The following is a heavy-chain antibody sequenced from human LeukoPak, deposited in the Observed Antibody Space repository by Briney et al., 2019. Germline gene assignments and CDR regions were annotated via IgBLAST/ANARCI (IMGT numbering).Heavy chain of an antibody. V-gene: IGHV3-21*03. CDR1: GFTFSDYR. D-gene: IGHD2-15*01. Sequence: GGSLRLSCAASGFTFSDYRMNWVRQAPGKGLEWVSSISSSGVYIYYADSVKGRFTISRDNAKNSLSLQMNSLRAEDTGVYYCARGMGSCSPTSYYGNYFDCWGPGTLVTVSS. J-gene: IGHJ4*02. CDR3: ARGMGSCSPTSYYGNYFDC. CDR2: ISSSGVYI.